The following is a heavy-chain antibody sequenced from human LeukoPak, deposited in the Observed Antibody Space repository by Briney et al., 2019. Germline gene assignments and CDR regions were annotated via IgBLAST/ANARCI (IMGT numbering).Heavy chain of an antibody. CDR1: GFTFSSYV. CDR2: ISAGGGGT. D-gene: IGHD3-22*01. V-gene: IGHV3-23*01. Sequence: PGGSLRLSCAASGFTFSSYVMSWVRQAPGKGLEWVSGISAGGGGTYYKDSVKGRFTISRDNSKNTLYLQMNSLRAEDTAVYYCARDITMIVVDAFDIWGQGTMVTVSS. J-gene: IGHJ3*02. CDR3: ARDITMIVVDAFDI.